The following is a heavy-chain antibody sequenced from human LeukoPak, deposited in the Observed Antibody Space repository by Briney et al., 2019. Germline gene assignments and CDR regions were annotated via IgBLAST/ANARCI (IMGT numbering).Heavy chain of an antibody. CDR1: GGTFSSYA. Sequence: GASVKVSCKASGGTFSSYAISWVRQAPGQGLEWMGGIIPIFGTANYAQKFQGRVTITADKSTSTAYMELSSLRSEDTAVYYCASLAAAGLYYYYYYMDVWGKGTRSPSP. J-gene: IGHJ6*03. CDR3: ASLAAAGLYYYYYYMDV. CDR2: IIPIFGTA. D-gene: IGHD6-13*01. V-gene: IGHV1-69*06.